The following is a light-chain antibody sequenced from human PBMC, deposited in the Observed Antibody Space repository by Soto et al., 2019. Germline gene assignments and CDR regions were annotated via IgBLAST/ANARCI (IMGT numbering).Light chain of an antibody. Sequence: QSVLTQPPSVSGSPGQSVAISCTGTSSDVGGYNYVSWYQHHPGKAPRLMIYASSNRPSGVSHRFSGSRSGNTASLTISGLQAEDEADYYCSSYTSGSTLYVFGTGTKGTVL. CDR3: SSYTSGSTLYV. J-gene: IGLJ1*01. V-gene: IGLV2-14*01. CDR1: SSDVGGYNY. CDR2: ASS.